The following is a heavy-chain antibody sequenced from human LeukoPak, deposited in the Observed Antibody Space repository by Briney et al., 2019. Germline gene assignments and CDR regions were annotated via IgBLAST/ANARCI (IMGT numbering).Heavy chain of an antibody. D-gene: IGHD3-10*01. Sequence: GGSLRLSCAASGFRFTSSTLNWVRQAPGKGLEWVSSISSGTDYIYYADSVKGRFTISRDNAKNSLYLQMNSLRAADTAVYYCARALRVRGVIITEYYYYYMDVWGKGTTVTVSS. CDR3: ARALRVRGVIITEYYYYYMDV. J-gene: IGHJ6*03. CDR1: GFRFTSST. CDR2: ISSGTDYI. V-gene: IGHV3-21*01.